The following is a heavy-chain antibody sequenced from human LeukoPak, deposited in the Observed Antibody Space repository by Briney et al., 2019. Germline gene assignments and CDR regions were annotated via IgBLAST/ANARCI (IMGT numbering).Heavy chain of an antibody. CDR1: GGSVSSYY. Sequence: SETLSLTCTVSGGSVSSYYLSWFRQPAGKGLEWIGRIYGTVTTYNPSLVGRVTLSVDTSNNHFSLKLSSVTAADTAVYYCASVRNLVATSRPGDGDYFDYWGQGTLVIVSS. V-gene: IGHV4-4*07. D-gene: IGHD5-12*01. CDR2: IYGTVT. J-gene: IGHJ4*02. CDR3: ASVRNLVATSRPGDGDYFDY.